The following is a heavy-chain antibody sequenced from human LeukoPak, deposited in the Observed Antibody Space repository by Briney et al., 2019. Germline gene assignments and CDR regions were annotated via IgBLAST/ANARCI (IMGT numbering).Heavy chain of an antibody. CDR2: INPNSGGT. CDR3: ARGRGVTDTQP. V-gene: IGHV1-2*06. CDR1: GYTFTGYY. D-gene: IGHD1-20*01. Sequence: ASVKVPCKASGYTFTGYYMHWVRQAPGQGLEWMGRINPNSGGTNYAQKFQGRVTMTRDTSINTVYMELSRLRSDDTAVYYCARGRGVTDTQPWGQGTLVTVSS. J-gene: IGHJ5*02.